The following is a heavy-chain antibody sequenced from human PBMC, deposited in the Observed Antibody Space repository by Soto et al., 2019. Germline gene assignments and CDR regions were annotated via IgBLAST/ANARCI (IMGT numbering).Heavy chain of an antibody. CDR2: IYYSGST. V-gene: IGHV4-31*02. Sequence: TLTLTCTVSGGSISSGGYYWSWIRQHPGKGLEWIGYIYYSGSTYYNPSLKSRVTISVDTSKNQFSLKLSSVTAADTAVYYCASNRGDYDILTGAFDYWGQGTLVTVSS. CDR3: ASNRGDYDILTGAFDY. D-gene: IGHD3-9*01. CDR1: GGSISSGGYY. J-gene: IGHJ4*02.